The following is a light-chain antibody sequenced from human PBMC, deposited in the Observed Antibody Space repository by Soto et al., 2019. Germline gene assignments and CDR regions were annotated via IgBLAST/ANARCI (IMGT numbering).Light chain of an antibody. V-gene: IGKV1-5*03. CDR1: EPISRW. CDR2: RAS. CDR3: QQYKSYSPYT. Sequence: DIRMTQSPSTLSASVGDRVTITCQASEPISRWLAWYQLSPGKAPKLLIHRASTLNSGVPSRFSGSGSGTDFTLTIDSLQRDDFATYFCQQYKSYSPYTFGQGTKLEIK. J-gene: IGKJ2*01.